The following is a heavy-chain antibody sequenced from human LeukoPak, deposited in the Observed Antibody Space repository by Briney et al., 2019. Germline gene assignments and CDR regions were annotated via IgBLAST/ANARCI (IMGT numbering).Heavy chain of an antibody. CDR1: GGSISSYY. Sequence: SETLSLTCTVAGGSISSYYWSWIRQSPGKGLEWIGYIYYRGNTNYNPSLKSRVTISLDTSKNQFSLKLSSVTAADTAVYYCARSGSGSYGPVDYWGQETLVTVSS. CDR3: ARSGSGSYGPVDY. CDR2: IYYRGNT. J-gene: IGHJ4*02. D-gene: IGHD3-10*01. V-gene: IGHV4-59*01.